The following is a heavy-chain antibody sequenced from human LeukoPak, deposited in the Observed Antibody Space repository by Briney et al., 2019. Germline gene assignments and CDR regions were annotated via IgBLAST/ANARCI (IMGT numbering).Heavy chain of an antibody. CDR3: ATPSFFGVVISAFHF. CDR1: GHTLTEVP. J-gene: IGHJ3*01. Sequence: ASVKVSCKVSGHTLTEVPMHWVRQAPGKGLQWMGGFDPEDGEKIYAQKFQGRITMTEDTSTDTAYMELSSLTYEDTAVYCCATPSFFGVVISAFHFWGQGTKVTVSS. D-gene: IGHD3-3*01. CDR2: FDPEDGEK. V-gene: IGHV1-24*01.